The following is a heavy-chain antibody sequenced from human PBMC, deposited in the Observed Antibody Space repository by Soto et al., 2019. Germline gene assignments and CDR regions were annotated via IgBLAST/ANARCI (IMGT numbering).Heavy chain of an antibody. Sequence: ETLSLTCTVSGGSIKKYYWSWIRQPPGEGLEWIGYIYYSGSTNYNPSLKSRVTISVDTSKNQFSLKLSSVTAADTAVYYCARRYGGNFDYWGQGTLVTVSS. J-gene: IGHJ4*02. D-gene: IGHD1-26*01. CDR1: GGSIKKYY. CDR2: IYYSGST. CDR3: ARRYGGNFDY. V-gene: IGHV4-59*01.